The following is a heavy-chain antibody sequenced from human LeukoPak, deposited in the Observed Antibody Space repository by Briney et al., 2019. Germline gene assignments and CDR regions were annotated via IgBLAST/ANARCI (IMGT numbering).Heavy chain of an antibody. D-gene: IGHD2-15*01. Sequence: KPGGSLRLFXTASGFTFSSYSMNCVRQAPGKGLEWVSSIGGSSSSIYYADSVKGRFTICRDNAKNSLYLQMSSLRAEDTAVYYCTRDHSEAFDIWGQGTMVTVSS. CDR3: TRDHSEAFDI. J-gene: IGHJ3*02. V-gene: IGHV3-21*01. CDR1: GFTFSSYS. CDR2: IGGSSSSI.